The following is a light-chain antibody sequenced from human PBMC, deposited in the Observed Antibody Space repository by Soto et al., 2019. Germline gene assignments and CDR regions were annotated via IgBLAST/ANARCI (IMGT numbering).Light chain of an antibody. CDR1: SSDFGNYNL. CDR3: CSFTSYNTHD. CDR2: EAN. Sequence: QSALTQPASVSGSPGQSITISCTGTSSDFGNYNLVYWYQQHPGKVPKIILFEANKRPSGVSGRFSGSKSGNTASLTISGLQAEDEADHYCCSFTSYNTHDFGTGTKLTVL. V-gene: IGLV2-23*01. J-gene: IGLJ1*01.